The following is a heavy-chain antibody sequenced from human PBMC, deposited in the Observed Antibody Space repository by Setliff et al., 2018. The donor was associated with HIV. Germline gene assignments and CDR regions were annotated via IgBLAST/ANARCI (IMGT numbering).Heavy chain of an antibody. CDR1: GYTFTDYY. J-gene: IGHJ1*01. Sequence: VKVSCKASGYTFTDYYMQWVRQAPGQGLEWMGRINPDSGGANYAQKFQGRVTMTRDTSISTAYMELSSLRSDDTAVYYCARDDRAVATILWGQGARVTVSS. D-gene: IGHD5-12*01. CDR2: INPDSGGA. V-gene: IGHV1-2*06. CDR3: ARDDRAVATIL.